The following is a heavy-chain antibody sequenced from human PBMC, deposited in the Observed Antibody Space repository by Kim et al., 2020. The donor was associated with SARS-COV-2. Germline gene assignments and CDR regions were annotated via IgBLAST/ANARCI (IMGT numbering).Heavy chain of an antibody. J-gene: IGHJ4*02. Sequence: STNYNPSLKRRVTISVDTSKNQFSLKLSSVTAADTAVYYCGGSSSGVFDYWGQGTLVTVSS. V-gene: IGHV4-34*01. CDR2: ST. CDR3: GGSSSGVFDY. D-gene: IGHD6-6*01.